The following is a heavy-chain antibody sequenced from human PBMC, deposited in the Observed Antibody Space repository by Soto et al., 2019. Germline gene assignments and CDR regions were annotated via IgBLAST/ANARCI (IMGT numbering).Heavy chain of an antibody. CDR1: GGSISSYY. D-gene: IGHD3-10*01. J-gene: IGHJ4*02. V-gene: IGHV4-59*08. CDR2: IYYSGST. CDR3: ARHEGFYGSGSLFDY. Sequence: SETLSLTCTVSGGSISSYYWSWIRQPPGKGLEWIGYIYYSGSTNYNPSLKSRVTISVDTSKNQFSLKLSSVTAADTAVYYCARHEGFYGSGSLFDYWGQGTLVTVSS.